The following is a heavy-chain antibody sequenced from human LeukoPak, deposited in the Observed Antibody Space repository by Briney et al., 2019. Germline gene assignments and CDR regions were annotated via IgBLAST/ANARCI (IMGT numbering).Heavy chain of an antibody. CDR1: GYTFTSYG. CDR2: ISAYNGNT. V-gene: IGHV1-18*01. D-gene: IGHD2-2*01. CDR3: ARELVVPAVLGYFDL. J-gene: IGHJ2*01. Sequence: ASVKVSCKASGYTFTSYGISWVRQAPGQGLEWMGWISAYNGNTNYAQKLQGRVTMTTDTSTSTAYMELRSLRSDDTAVYYCARELVVPAVLGYFDLWGRGTLVTVSS.